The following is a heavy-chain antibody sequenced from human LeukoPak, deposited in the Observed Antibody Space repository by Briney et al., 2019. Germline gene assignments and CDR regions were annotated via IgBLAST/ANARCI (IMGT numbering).Heavy chain of an antibody. J-gene: IGHJ4*02. CDR1: GYTFTGYY. CDR2: INPNSGGT. V-gene: IGHV1-2*02. CDR3: ARVRGIAVAGANFDY. Sequence: VASVKVSCKASGYTFTGYYMHWVRQAPGQGLEWMGWINPNSGGTNYAQKFQGRVTMTRDTSISTAYMELSRLRSDDTAVYYYARVRGIAVAGANFDYWGQGTLVTVSS. D-gene: IGHD6-19*01.